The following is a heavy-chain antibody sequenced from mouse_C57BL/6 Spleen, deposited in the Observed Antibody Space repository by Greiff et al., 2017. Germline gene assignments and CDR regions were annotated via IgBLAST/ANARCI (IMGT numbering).Heavy chain of an antibody. J-gene: IGHJ4*01. CDR2: INPGSGGT. Sequence: QVPLQQSGAELVRPGTSVKVSCKASGYAFTNYLIEWVKQRPGQGLEWIGVINPGSGGTNYNEKFKGKAKLTADKSSSTAYMQRSSLTSEDSAVYFFSRSYSNDWDYARDYWGQGTSVTVSS. D-gene: IGHD2-12*01. CDR1: GYAFTNYL. V-gene: IGHV1-54*01. CDR3: SRSYSNDWDYARDY.